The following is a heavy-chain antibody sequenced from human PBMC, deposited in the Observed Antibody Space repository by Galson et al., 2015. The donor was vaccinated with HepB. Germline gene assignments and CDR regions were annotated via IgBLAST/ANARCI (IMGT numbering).Heavy chain of an antibody. D-gene: IGHD3-22*01. Sequence: SVKVSCKASGYIFTSFDIQWVRQAPGQSLEWMGWINAGNGNTKYSQKFQSRVTITRDTFASTAYMELSSLGSEDTAVYYCARDLKGARAYYYDTSETDNWFDPWGQGTLVTVSS. CDR3: ARDLKGARAYYYDTSETDNWFDP. CDR1: GYIFTSFD. J-gene: IGHJ5*02. CDR2: INAGNGNT. V-gene: IGHV1-3*01.